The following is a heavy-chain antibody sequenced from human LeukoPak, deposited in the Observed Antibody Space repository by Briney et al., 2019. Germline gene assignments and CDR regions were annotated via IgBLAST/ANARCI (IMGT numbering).Heavy chain of an antibody. CDR3: AKDRYVSPTARRGRESDY. V-gene: IGHV3-30*18. J-gene: IGHJ4*02. Sequence: GGSLRLSCAASGFTFSSYGMHWVRQAPGKGLEWVAVISYDGSNKYYADSVKGRFTISRDNSKNTLYLQMNSLRAEDTAVYYCAKDRYVSPTARRGRESDYWGQGTLVTVSS. CDR1: GFTFSSYG. CDR2: ISYDGSNK. D-gene: IGHD2-2*01.